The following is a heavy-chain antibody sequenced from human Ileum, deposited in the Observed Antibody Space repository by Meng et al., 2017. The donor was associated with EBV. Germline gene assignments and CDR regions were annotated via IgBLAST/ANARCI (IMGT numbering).Heavy chain of an antibody. CDR3: AHGTYYYGPDFTGGWFDP. CDR1: VFSLSHGGVG. Sequence: PFVVSCVTLLKPNQSRTLTRAFAVFSLSHGGVGVGWVRQPPGKTLGWLALIYWDDDKRYSPSLKSRLTITKDTSKNQVVLTMTNMDPVDTATYYCAHGTYYYGPDFTGGWFDPWGQGTLVTVSS. J-gene: IGHJ5*02. V-gene: IGHV2-5*02. CDR2: IYWDDDK. D-gene: IGHD3-10*01.